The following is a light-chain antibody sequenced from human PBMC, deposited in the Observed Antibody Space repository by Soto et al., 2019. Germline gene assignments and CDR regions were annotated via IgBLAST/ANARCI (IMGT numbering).Light chain of an antibody. V-gene: IGLV1-51*01. CDR3: GTWDTTLSVVV. CDR1: SSNIGNNF. J-gene: IGLJ2*01. CDR2: DNN. Sequence: QSVLTQPPSVSATPGQTVSISCSGSSSNIGNNFVSWYQQFPGTAPKLLIRDNNKRHSGIPDRFSASKSGTSATLGITAVQTGDEADYYCGTWDTTLSVVVFGGGTQLTVL.